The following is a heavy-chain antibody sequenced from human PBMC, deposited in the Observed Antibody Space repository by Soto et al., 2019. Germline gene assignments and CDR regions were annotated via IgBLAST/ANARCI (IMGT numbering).Heavy chain of an antibody. D-gene: IGHD6-19*01. V-gene: IGHV4-38-2*02. J-gene: IGHJ4*01. CDR3: ARVHVMVVAGSTFDY. CDR2: IYHGGTT. Sequence: PSGTLSLTCTVSGDSISSGSYWAWIRQPPGKGPEWIASIYHGGTTFYNPSLKSRITISVDTSNNQFSLKLTSVTAADTAVYYCARVHVMVVAGSTFDYWGHGTLVTVSS. CDR1: GDSISSGSY.